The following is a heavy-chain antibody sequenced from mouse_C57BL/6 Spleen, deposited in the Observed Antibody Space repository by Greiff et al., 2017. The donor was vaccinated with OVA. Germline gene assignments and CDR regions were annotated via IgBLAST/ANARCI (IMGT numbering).Heavy chain of an antibody. J-gene: IGHJ4*01. D-gene: IGHD1-1*01. CDR2: IWSGGST. CDR3: ARRGGSGVYYAMDY. Sequence: AKLMESGPGLVQPSQSLSITCTVSGFSLTSYGVHWVRQSPGKGLEWLGVIWSGGSTDYNAAFISRLSISKDNSKSQVFFKMNSLQADDTAIYYCARRGGSGVYYAMDYWGQGTSVTVSS. CDR1: GFSLTSYG. V-gene: IGHV2-2*01.